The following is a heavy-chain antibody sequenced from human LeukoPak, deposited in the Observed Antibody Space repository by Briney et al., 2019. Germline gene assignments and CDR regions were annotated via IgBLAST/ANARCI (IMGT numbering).Heavy chain of an antibody. CDR2: INPSGGST. Sequence: ASVKVSCKASGYTFTNYYMHWVRQAPGQGLEWMEIINPSGGSTPYAQKLQGRVTMTRDTSTTTVYMELSSLRSEDTAVYYCAREIGPRQLHLWASAFDYWGQGTLVTVSS. CDR3: AREIGPRQLHLWASAFDY. V-gene: IGHV1-46*01. D-gene: IGHD5-18*01. CDR1: GYTFTNYY. J-gene: IGHJ4*02.